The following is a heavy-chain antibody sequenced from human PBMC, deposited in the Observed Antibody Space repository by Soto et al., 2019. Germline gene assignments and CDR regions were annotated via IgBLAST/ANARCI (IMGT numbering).Heavy chain of an antibody. Sequence: QVQLVQSGAEVKKPGASVKVSCKASGYTFTSYGINWVRQAPGQGLEWMGWISAYNGNTNYAQKLQGRVTMTTDTSTITAYMELRSLRSDDPAVYYCAWGNYCCGWYWNYYYYGMDVWGQGTTVTVSS. D-gene: IGHD6-19*01. J-gene: IGHJ6*02. CDR1: GYTFTSYG. V-gene: IGHV1-18*01. CDR3: AWGNYCCGWYWNYYYYGMDV. CDR2: ISAYNGNT.